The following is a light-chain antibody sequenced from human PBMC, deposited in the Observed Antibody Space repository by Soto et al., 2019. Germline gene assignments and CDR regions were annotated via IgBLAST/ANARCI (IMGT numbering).Light chain of an antibody. Sequence: IVLTQSPGTLTLSPGERATLSCRASQSVSSSYLAWYQQKPGQAPRLLIYGASSRATGIPDRFSGSGSETDFTLTITRLEPEDFAVYYCQQRSNWPPTFGQGTRLEIK. V-gene: IGKV3D-20*02. CDR3: QQRSNWPPT. J-gene: IGKJ5*01. CDR2: GAS. CDR1: QSVSSSY.